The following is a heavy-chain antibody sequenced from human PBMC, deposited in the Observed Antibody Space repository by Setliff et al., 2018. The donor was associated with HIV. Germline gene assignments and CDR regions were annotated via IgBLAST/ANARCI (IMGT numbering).Heavy chain of an antibody. Sequence: PSETLSLTCTVSGGSISSAYYYWSFIRQHPGKGLEWIGYISYSASTYYNPSLRSRVTISVDTSKNQFSLKLNSVTAADTAVYYCARTRVWADAGRYFDSWGQGTLVTVSS. CDR1: GGSISSAYYY. CDR2: ISYSAST. D-gene: IGHD6-6*01. V-gene: IGHV4-31*03. J-gene: IGHJ4*02. CDR3: ARTRVWADAGRYFDS.